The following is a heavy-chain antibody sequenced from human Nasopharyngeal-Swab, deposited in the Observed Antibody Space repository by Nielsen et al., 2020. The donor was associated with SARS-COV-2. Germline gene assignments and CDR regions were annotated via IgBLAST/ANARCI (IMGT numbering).Heavy chain of an antibody. J-gene: IGHJ1*01. CDR2: IKSKTDGGTT. CDR3: TTALNPLYYYDSSGYSSPGAEYFQH. Sequence: VRQMPGKGLEWVGRIKSKTDGGTTDYAAPVKGRFTISRDDSKNTLYLRMNSLKTEDTAVYYCTTALNPLYYYDSSGYSSPGAEYFQHWGQGTLVTVS. D-gene: IGHD3-22*01. V-gene: IGHV3-15*01.